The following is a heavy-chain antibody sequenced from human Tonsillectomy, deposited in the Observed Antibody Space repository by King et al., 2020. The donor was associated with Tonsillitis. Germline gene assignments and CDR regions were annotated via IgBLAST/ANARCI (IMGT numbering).Heavy chain of an antibody. V-gene: IGHV1-18*01. Sequence: QLVQSGAEVKKPGASVKVSCKASGYTFTSFVISWVRLAPVQGLEWMGWISAYDGNTNYAQKLQGRVTMTTDSSTSTAYMELRSLRSDDTAVYYCARDPGYSSGWYLDYWGQGTLVTVSS. CDR2: ISAYDGNT. CDR1: GYTFTSFV. CDR3: ARDPGYSSGWYLDY. J-gene: IGHJ4*02. D-gene: IGHD6-19*01.